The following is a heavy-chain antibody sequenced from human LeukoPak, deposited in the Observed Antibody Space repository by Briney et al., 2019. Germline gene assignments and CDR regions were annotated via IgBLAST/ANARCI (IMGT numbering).Heavy chain of an antibody. CDR3: AKDPPRVWELPEFDY. Sequence: PGGSLRLSCAASGFTFNIYNMNWVRQAPGKGLEWVSSISSNSSHIYYADSVKGRFTISRDNSKNTLYLQMNSLRAEDTAVYYCAKDPPRVWELPEFDYWGQGPLVTVSS. J-gene: IGHJ4*02. D-gene: IGHD1-26*01. CDR2: ISSNSSHI. CDR1: GFTFNIYN. V-gene: IGHV3-21*01.